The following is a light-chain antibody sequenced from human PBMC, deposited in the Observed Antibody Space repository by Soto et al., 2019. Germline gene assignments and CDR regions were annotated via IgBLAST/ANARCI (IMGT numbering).Light chain of an antibody. CDR3: QQYNNWYT. CDR2: GAS. V-gene: IGKV3-15*01. CDR1: QSVSNN. J-gene: IGKJ2*01. Sequence: ETVMTQSPATLSLSPGDRATLSCRASQSVSNNLAWFQQIPGQAPRLLIYGASTRATGIPARFSGSGSGTEFTLTISGLRSEDFAIYDCQQYNNWYTFGRGTKLEIK.